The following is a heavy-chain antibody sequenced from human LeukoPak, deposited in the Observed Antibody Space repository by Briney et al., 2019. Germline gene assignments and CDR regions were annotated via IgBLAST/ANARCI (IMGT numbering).Heavy chain of an antibody. CDR2: INHSRST. CDR3: ASPRAERSTWYAVDY. J-gene: IGHJ4*02. V-gene: IGHV4-34*01. D-gene: IGHD6-13*01. CDR1: GVSFSDYY. Sequence: SETLSLTCAVYGVSFSDYYWSWIRQPPGKGLEWIGEINHSRSTNYNPSLKSRVTISVDTSKNQFSLKLSSVTAADTAVYYCASPRAERSTWYAVDYWGQGTLVTVSA.